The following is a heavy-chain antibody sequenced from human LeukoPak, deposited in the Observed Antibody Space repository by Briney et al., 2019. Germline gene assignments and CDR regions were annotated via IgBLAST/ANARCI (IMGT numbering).Heavy chain of an antibody. Sequence: ASVKVSCKASGYTFTGYYIHWVRQAPGQGLEWMGRINPNSGGTNYAQKFQGRVTMTRDTSISTAYMELSRLRSDDTAVYYCARDGEYCSSTSCYGHYYYHMDVWGKGITVTVSS. D-gene: IGHD2-2*01. CDR2: INPNSGGT. CDR1: GYTFTGYY. V-gene: IGHV1-2*06. CDR3: ARDGEYCSSTSCYGHYYYHMDV. J-gene: IGHJ6*03.